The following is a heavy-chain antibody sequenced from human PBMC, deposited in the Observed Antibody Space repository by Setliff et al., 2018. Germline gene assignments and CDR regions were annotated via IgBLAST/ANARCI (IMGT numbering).Heavy chain of an antibody. CDR2: TIPSFGST. Sequence: ASVKVSCKASGGTFRSYGISWVRQAPGQGLEWMGGTIPSFGSTNYAQKFQDRVTIITDESTSTAYMELSSLRTEDTAVYFCARFGGSCSSSSCYASDLWGQGTMVTVSS. J-gene: IGHJ3*01. V-gene: IGHV1-69*05. CDR1: GGTFRSYG. D-gene: IGHD2-2*01. CDR3: ARFGGSCSSSSCYASDL.